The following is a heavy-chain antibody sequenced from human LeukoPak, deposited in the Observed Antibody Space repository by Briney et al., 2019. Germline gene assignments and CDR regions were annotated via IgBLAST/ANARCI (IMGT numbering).Heavy chain of an antibody. CDR2: FDPEDGET. V-gene: IGHV1-24*01. Sequence: VASVKVSCKVSGYTLTELSMHWVRQAPGKGLEWMGGFDPEDGETIYARKFQGRVTMTEDTSTDTAYMELSSLRSEDTAVYYCATVDYVRAPLYYFDYWGQGTLVTVSS. CDR1: GYTLTELS. CDR3: ATVDYVRAPLYYFDY. J-gene: IGHJ4*02. D-gene: IGHD4-17*01.